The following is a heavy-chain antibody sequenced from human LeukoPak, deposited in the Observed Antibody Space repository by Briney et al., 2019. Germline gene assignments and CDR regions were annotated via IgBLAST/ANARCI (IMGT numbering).Heavy chain of an antibody. CDR1: GFTYSSFA. CDR2: ISGSGGYT. Sequence: GRSLRLSRAGSGFTYSSFAMNGVRQAPGKGLEWVSSISGSGGYTYCADSVKGRFTISRDNSKNTVSLQMNSLRAEDTAVYFCAKGWSRALYYWGLGVLVTVSS. D-gene: IGHD6-13*01. CDR3: AKGWSRALYY. V-gene: IGHV3-23*01. J-gene: IGHJ4*02.